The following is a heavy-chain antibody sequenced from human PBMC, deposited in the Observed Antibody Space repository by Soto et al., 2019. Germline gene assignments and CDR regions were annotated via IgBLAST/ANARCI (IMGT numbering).Heavy chain of an antibody. CDR1: GFTFSSYG. J-gene: IGHJ4*02. V-gene: IGHV3-30*18. Sequence: QVQLVESGGGVVQPGRSLRLSCAASGFTFSSYGMYWVRQAPGKGLECVAYISHDGGNRYSADSVKGRFTNFRDNSKNTLYLQMNSLGSEDGAVYYCAKDRRDGYFDNWGQGTLVTVSS. CDR2: ISHDGGNR. CDR3: AKDRRDGYFDN.